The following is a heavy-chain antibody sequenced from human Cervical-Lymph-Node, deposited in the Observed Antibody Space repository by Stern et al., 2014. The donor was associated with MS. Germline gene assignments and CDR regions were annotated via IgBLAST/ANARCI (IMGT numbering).Heavy chain of an antibody. Sequence: VQLVESGSELKKPGASVKVSCKASGYTFTSHVMNWVRQAPGQGLECMGWLNTKAGTPTYAQGFTGRFVFSFDTSVSPAYLQITSLKAEDPAVYSCARISHIAILGESPESLDIGGQGTMFPVSS. CDR3: ARISHIAILGESPESLDI. D-gene: IGHD3-3*01. V-gene: IGHV7-4-1*02. CDR1: GYTFTSHV. CDR2: LNTKAGTP. J-gene: IGHJ3*02.